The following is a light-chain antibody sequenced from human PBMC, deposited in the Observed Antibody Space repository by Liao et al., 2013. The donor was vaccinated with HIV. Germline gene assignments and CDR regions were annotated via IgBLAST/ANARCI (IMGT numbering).Light chain of an antibody. J-gene: IGLJ2*01. CDR2: QDS. CDR3: QAWDNNFVV. CDR1: KLGDKY. V-gene: IGLV3-1*01. Sequence: SYELTQPPSVSVSPGQTASITCFGDKLGDKYGCWYQQKPGQSPVLVIYQDSKRPSGIPERFSGSNSGNTATLTISGTQAMDEADYYCQAWDNNFVVFGGGTKLTVL.